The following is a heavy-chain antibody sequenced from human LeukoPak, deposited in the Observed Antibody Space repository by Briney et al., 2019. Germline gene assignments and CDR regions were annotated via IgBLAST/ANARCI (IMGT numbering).Heavy chain of an antibody. CDR2: ISGSGDYT. V-gene: IGHV3-23*01. D-gene: IGHD6-13*01. CDR3: AKGGSSWYYFDY. CDR1: GFTFSNHT. J-gene: IGHJ4*02. Sequence: GGSLRLSCAASGFTFSNHTMNWVRQAPGKGLEWVSSISGSGDYTYYADSVKGRFTISRDNSKNTLYLQMNSLRAEDTAVYYCAKGGSSWYYFDYWGQGTLVTVSS.